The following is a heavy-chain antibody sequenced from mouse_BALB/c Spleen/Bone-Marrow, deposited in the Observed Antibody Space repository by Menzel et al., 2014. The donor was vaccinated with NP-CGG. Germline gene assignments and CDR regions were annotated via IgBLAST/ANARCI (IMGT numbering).Heavy chain of an antibody. V-gene: IGHV1-82*01. CDR1: GYAFSSSW. J-gene: IGHJ4*01. D-gene: IGHD1-1*01. CDR3: ANYYGSSQGAMDY. Sequence: SGPELVKPGASVKISCKASGYAFSSSWMNWVKQRPGQGLEWIGRIYPGDGDTNYNGNFKGKATLTADKSSSTAYMQLSSLTSVDSAVYFCANYYGSSQGAMDYWGQGTSVTVSS. CDR2: IYPGDGDT.